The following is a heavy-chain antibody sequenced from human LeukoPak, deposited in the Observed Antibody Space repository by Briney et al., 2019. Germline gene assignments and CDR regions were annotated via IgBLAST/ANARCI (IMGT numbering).Heavy chain of an antibody. V-gene: IGHV3-30-3*01. J-gene: IGHJ3*02. D-gene: IGHD2-21*01. CDR1: GFTFSTYF. CDR2: IASDGSHT. Sequence: RRSLRLSCAASGFTFSTYFMHWVRQAPGKGLEWVADIASDGSHTFYVESVKGRFTISRDNSKNTLYLQVNSLRAEDTAVYFCARERQDTILHSGAFDIWGQGTMVTVSS. CDR3: ARERQDTILHSGAFDI.